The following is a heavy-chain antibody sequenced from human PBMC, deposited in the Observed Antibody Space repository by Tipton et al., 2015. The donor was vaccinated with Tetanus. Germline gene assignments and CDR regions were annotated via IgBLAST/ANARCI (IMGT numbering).Heavy chain of an antibody. CDR2: IHESGDT. D-gene: IGHD3-3*01. Sequence: TLSLTFTVSGGSIRGGTFYWGWIRQPPGKGLEWIGSIHESGDTYYIPSLKSRATISVDTSKNQFSLNLNSMAAADTGVYYCARHQSGYFTPFDYWGQGNLVTVPS. CDR3: ARHQSGYFTPFDY. J-gene: IGHJ4*02. CDR1: GGSIRGGTFY. V-gene: IGHV4-39*01.